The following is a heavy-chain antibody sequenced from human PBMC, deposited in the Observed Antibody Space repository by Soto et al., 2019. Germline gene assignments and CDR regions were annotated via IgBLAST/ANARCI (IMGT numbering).Heavy chain of an antibody. CDR1: GGSNSGGGSF. Sequence: TPYLPRDFSGGSNSGGGSFWCWVRQPPGEVLESIANVYYSGSSYYNPSCKSQLTISVDTTKNQFSLQLKSMTAADTAVYYCAKLSCTSSTCYFPGWFDPWGQGTLVTVSS. J-gene: IGHJ5*02. V-gene: IGHV4-31*02. CDR2: VYYSGSS. CDR3: AKLSCTSSTCYFPGWFDP. D-gene: IGHD2-2*01.